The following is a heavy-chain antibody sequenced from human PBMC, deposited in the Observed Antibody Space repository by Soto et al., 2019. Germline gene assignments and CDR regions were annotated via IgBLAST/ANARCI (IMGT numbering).Heavy chain of an antibody. V-gene: IGHV3-66*01. CDR2: IYSGGNT. Sequence: GGSLRLSCAASGFIVSSNYMSWVRQDPGKGLEWVSVIYSGGNTYYADSVKGRFTISRDNSKNTLYLQMNSLRVEDTAVYFCARVIGVAAAATGYYYGMDVWGQGTTVTVSS. J-gene: IGHJ6*02. D-gene: IGHD6-13*01. CDR3: ARVIGVAAAATGYYYGMDV. CDR1: GFIVSSNY.